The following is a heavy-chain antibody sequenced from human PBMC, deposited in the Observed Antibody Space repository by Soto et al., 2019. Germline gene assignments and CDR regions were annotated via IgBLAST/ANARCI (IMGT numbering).Heavy chain of an antibody. V-gene: IGHV4-34*01. CDR1: SGSFSGYY. CDR3: ARRGGGYYPYYFDY. D-gene: IGHD3-22*01. Sequence: QVQLQQWGAGLLKPSETLSLACAVYSGSFSGYYWSWIRQPPGKGLEWIGDIDHTGSTNYNPSLKSRVSISADTSKNQFFLKLTSVTAADTAVYYCARRGGGYYPYYFDYWGQGGLVTVSS. J-gene: IGHJ4*02. CDR2: IDHTGST.